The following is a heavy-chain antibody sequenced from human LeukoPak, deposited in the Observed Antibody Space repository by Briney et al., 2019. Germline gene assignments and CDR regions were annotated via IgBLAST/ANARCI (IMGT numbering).Heavy chain of an antibody. CDR3: AGPMTEIDY. Sequence: GGSLRLSCAASGFTFSTYWMHWVRQAPGKGLVWVSHINSDGSSTNYADSVKGRFTISRDNAKNTLYLQTNSLRAEDTAVYYCAGPMTEIDYWGQGTLVTVSS. D-gene: IGHD2-21*02. V-gene: IGHV3-74*01. CDR2: INSDGSST. J-gene: IGHJ4*02. CDR1: GFTFSTYW.